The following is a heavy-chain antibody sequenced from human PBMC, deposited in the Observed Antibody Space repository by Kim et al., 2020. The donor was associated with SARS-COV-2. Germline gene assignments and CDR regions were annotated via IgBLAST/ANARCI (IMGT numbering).Heavy chain of an antibody. CDR2: IYPGDSDT. CDR3: ARQPVYSSSWYVDNWFDP. Sequence: GESLKISCKGSGYSFTSYWIGWVRQMPGKGLEWMGIIYPGDSDTRYSPSFQGQVTISADKSISTAYLQWSSLKASDTAMYYCARQPVYSSSWYVDNWFDPWGQGTLVTVSS. CDR1: GYSFTSYW. V-gene: IGHV5-51*01. D-gene: IGHD6-13*01. J-gene: IGHJ5*02.